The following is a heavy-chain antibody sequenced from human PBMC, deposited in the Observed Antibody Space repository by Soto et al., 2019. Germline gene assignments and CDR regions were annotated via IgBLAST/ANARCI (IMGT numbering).Heavy chain of an antibody. J-gene: IGHJ3*02. CDR2: SSSSSKYI. D-gene: IGHD6-19*01. V-gene: IGHV3-21*01. CDR3: ARDGHSSGWNPDAFDI. Sequence: PGGSLRLSCTASGFTFSSYSMNWVRQAPGKGLEWVSFSSSSSKYIYYADSVKGRFTISRDNAKNSLYLQMNTLGADDTAVYYCARDGHSSGWNPDAFDIWGQGTMVTVSS. CDR1: GFTFSSYS.